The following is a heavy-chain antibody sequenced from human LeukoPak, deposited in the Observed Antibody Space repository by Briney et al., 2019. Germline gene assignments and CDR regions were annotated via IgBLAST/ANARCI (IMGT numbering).Heavy chain of an antibody. CDR2: ISSSSSTV. D-gene: IGHD3-22*01. CDR3: ARVENYYDSSGYSYDAFDI. CDR1: GFTFSSYS. V-gene: IGHV3-48*01. Sequence: GGSLRLSCAASGFTFSSYSMNWVRQAPGKGLEWVSYISSSSSTVYYADSVKGRFTISRDNAKNSLYLQMNSLRAEDTAVYYCARVENYYDSSGYSYDAFDIWGQGTMVTVSS. J-gene: IGHJ3*02.